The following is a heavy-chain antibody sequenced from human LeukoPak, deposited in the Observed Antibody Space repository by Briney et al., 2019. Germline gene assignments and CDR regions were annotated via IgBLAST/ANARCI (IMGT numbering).Heavy chain of an antibody. D-gene: IGHD3-22*01. CDR2: IIPIFGTA. CDR3: ANYDSSGGPDY. CDR1: GGTFSSYA. Sequence: SVKVSCKASGGTFSSYAISWVRQAPGQGLEWMGGIIPIFGTANYEQKFQGRVTITTDESTSTAYMELSSLRSEDTAVYYCANYDSSGGPDYWGQGTLVTVSS. J-gene: IGHJ4*02. V-gene: IGHV1-69*05.